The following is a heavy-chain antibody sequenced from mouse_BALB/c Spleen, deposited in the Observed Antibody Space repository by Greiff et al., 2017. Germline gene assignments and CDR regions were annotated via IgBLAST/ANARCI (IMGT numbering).Heavy chain of an antibody. CDR2: IDTSDSYT. CDR1: GYTFTDYW. V-gene: IGHV1-69*01. D-gene: IGHD2-1*01. CDR3: ARGAYGKEFAY. Sequence: QVHVKQPGAELVMPGASVKMSCKASGYTFTDYWMHWVKQRPGQGLVWIGAIDTSDSYTSYNQKFKGKATLTVDESSSTAYMQLSSLTSEDSAVYYCARGAYGKEFAYWGQGTLVTVSA. J-gene: IGHJ3*01.